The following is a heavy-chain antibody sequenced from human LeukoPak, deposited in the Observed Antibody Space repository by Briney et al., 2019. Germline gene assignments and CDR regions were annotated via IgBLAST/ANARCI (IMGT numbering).Heavy chain of an antibody. CDR3: AKDTYYYDSSGYYGAFDI. D-gene: IGHD3-22*01. V-gene: IGHV3-7*01. CDR2: IKPDGGVQ. J-gene: IGHJ3*02. CDR1: GLTFRNYW. Sequence: GGSLRLSCAASGLTFRNYWMSWVRQAPGKGLEWVANIKPDGGVQNYVDSVKGRFTISRDNAANSLFLQMNSLRDEDTAVYYCAKDTYYYDSSGYYGAFDIWGQGTMVTVSS.